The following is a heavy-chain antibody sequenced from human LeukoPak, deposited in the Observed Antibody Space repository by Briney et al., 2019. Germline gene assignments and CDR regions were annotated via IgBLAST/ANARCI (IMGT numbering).Heavy chain of an antibody. CDR2: ISNTGGTT. CDR3: ISRDLLNWFGP. Sequence: GSLRLSCAASGFTFSDYYMSWIRQAPGKGLEWVSYISNTGGTTFYGDSVKGRFTISRDNAKNSLDLQMNSLKIEDTAVYYCISRDLLNWFGPWGQGTLVTVSS. J-gene: IGHJ5*02. V-gene: IGHV3-11*01. CDR1: GFTFSDYY.